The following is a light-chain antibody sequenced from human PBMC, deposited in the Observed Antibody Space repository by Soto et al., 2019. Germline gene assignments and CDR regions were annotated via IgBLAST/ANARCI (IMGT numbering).Light chain of an antibody. CDR2: DAS. CDR1: QSLNNY. V-gene: IGKV1-5*01. CDR3: QQYYRSSIT. J-gene: IGKJ5*01. Sequence: DIQMTQSPSTLSASVGDRVTITCRASQSLNNYLAWYQQKPGKAPKLLIYDASTLERGVPSRFSGTGSGTEFTLNISSLQPDDFATYYCQQYYRSSITFGQGTRLEIK.